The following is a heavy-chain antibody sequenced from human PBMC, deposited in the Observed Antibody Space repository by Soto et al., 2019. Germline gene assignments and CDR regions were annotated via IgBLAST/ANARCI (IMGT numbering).Heavy chain of an antibody. Sequence: QVQLVESGGGVVQPGRSLRLSCAASGLTFSNYGMHWVRQAPGKGLEWVAVISYDGRTKYYADSVKGRLTISRDNFKNTLYLQMSSLRAEDTAVYYCAKTVTTLGDFDYWGQGTLVTVSS. J-gene: IGHJ4*02. CDR3: AKTVTTLGDFDY. D-gene: IGHD4-17*01. CDR2: ISYDGRTK. V-gene: IGHV3-30*18. CDR1: GLTFSNYG.